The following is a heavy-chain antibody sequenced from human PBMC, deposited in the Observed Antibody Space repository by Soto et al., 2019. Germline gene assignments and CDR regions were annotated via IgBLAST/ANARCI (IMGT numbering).Heavy chain of an antibody. CDR2: MYHSGST. D-gene: IGHD3-16*01. CDR1: GDSISSFNW. Sequence: QVQLQESGPGLVRPSGTLSLTCDVSGDSISSFNWWSWVRQPPGKGLEWIGEMYHSGSTNYNPSLKSRVTISVDKSNNQFFLDLTSVTAADTAVYYCAKLHMITFGGHVYWPFDMWGQGRMVTVSS. J-gene: IGHJ3*02. CDR3: AKLHMITFGGHVYWPFDM. V-gene: IGHV4-4*02.